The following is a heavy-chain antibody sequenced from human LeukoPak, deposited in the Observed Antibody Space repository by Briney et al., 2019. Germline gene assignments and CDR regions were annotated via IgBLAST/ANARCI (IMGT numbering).Heavy chain of an antibody. V-gene: IGHV3-23*01. CDR2: ISGSGDST. CDR3: AKDLFPAPEHVDIVATMGNWFDP. Sequence: GGSLRLSCAASGFTFSTYWMRWVRQAPGKGLEWVSAISGSGDSTYYADSVKGRFTISRDNSKNALYLQMNSLRAEDTAVYYCAKDLFPAPEHVDIVATMGNWFDPWGQGTLVTVSS. J-gene: IGHJ5*02. D-gene: IGHD5-12*01. CDR1: GFTFSTYW.